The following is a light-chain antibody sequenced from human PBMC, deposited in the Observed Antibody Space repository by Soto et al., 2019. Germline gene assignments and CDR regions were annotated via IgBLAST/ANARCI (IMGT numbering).Light chain of an antibody. J-gene: IGKJ2*01. CDR1: QSVSSN. Sequence: EIVMTQSPAPLSVSPGERATLSCRASQSVSSNFAGYQQKPGQAPRLLIYVASTRATGIPARFSGSGSGTEFTLTISSLQSEDVAVYYCQQYNNWPSDTFGQGTKLEIK. CDR3: QQYNNWPSDT. V-gene: IGKV3-15*01. CDR2: VAS.